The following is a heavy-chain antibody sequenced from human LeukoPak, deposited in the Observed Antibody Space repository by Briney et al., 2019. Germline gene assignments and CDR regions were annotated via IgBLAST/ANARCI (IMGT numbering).Heavy chain of an antibody. CDR2: IIPIFGTA. CDR3: ARKNIAVATDAFDI. D-gene: IGHD6-19*01. V-gene: IGHV1-69*01. CDR1: GGTFGSYA. J-gene: IGHJ3*02. Sequence: SVKVSCKASGGTFGSYAISWVRQAPGQGLEWMGGIIPIFGTANYAQKFQGRVTITADESTSTAYMELSSLRSEDTAVYYCARKNIAVATDAFDIWGQGTMVTVSS.